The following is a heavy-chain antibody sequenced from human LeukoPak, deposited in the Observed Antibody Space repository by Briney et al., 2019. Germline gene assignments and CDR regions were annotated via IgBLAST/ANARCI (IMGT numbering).Heavy chain of an antibody. D-gene: IGHD4-17*01. CDR1: GFTFSSFG. Sequence: PGGSLRLSCAASGFTFSSFGMHWVRQAPGQGLEWVAVISFDGSNQYYADSEKGRFTIYRDNFKNTVYLQMNSLRAEETAVYYCAKSHPPTVTTEEGEYLQHWGQGTLVTVSS. CDR2: ISFDGSNQ. V-gene: IGHV3-30*18. J-gene: IGHJ1*01. CDR3: AKSHPPTVTTEEGEYLQH.